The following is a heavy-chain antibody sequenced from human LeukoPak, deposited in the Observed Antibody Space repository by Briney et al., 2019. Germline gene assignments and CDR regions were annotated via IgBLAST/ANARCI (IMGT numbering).Heavy chain of an antibody. Sequence: PGGSLRLSCAASGFPFSNYGMHWVRQAPGKGLEWVAVISSDGIDKYYADSVKGRFTISRDNSKNTLYLQRSSLRAEDTAVYYCAKDKGREGDYWGQGNLVTVSS. J-gene: IGHJ4*02. CDR3: AKDKGREGDY. V-gene: IGHV3-30*18. CDR1: GFPFSNYG. CDR2: ISSDGIDK.